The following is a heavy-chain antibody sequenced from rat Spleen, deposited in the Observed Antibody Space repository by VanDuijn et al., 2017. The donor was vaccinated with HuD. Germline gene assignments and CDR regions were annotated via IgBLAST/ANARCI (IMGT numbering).Heavy chain of an antibody. CDR1: GFSFRDYA. Sequence: EVQLVESGGGLVKPGRSLKLSCAASGFSFRDYAMAWVRQAPKKGLEWVATIIYDGSRTYYRDSVKGRFTISRDNAKSTLLLQMDGLRSEDTATYYCARLWDSWGQGVMVTVSS. CDR2: IIYDGSRT. V-gene: IGHV5-17*01. J-gene: IGHJ2*01. CDR3: ARLWDS.